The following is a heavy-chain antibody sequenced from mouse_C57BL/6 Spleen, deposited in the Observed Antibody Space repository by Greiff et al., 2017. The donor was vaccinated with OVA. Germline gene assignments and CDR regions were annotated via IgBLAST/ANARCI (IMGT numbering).Heavy chain of an antibody. CDR2: IYPRSGNT. V-gene: IGHV1-81*01. CDR3: ARAWGNYFDY. J-gene: IGHJ2*01. Sequence: VMLVESGAELARPGASVKLSCKASGYTFTSYGISWVKQRPGQGLEWIGEIYPRSGNTSYNEKLKGKATLTADKSTSTAYMELRSVASEGTSVYFCARAWGNYFDYWGQGTTLTVSS. CDR1: GYTFTSYG.